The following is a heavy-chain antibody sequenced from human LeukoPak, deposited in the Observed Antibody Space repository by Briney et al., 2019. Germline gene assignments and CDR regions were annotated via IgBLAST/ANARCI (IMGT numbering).Heavy chain of an antibody. CDR3: ARHGRGYYKPFDY. D-gene: IGHD3-3*01. CDR2: INHSGST. J-gene: IGHJ4*02. Sequence: SETLSLTCAVYGGSFSGYYWSWIRQPPGKGLEWIGEINHSGSTNYNPSLKSRVTISVDTSKDQFSLKLSSVTAADTAVYYCARHGRGYYKPFDYWGQGTLVTVSS. CDR1: GGSFSGYY. V-gene: IGHV4-34*01.